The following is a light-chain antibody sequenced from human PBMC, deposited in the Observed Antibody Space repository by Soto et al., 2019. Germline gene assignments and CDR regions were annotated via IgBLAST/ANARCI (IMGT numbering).Light chain of an antibody. V-gene: IGKV1-33*01. Sequence: DIQMTQSPSSLSASVGDRVTITCQASQNINNSLNWYQQKPGSAPKLLISDASNLEAGVPSRFRGSGSGTDFTFIISRLQPEDIATYYCQQYENLPTFGQGTRLEIK. CDR3: QQYENLPT. J-gene: IGKJ5*01. CDR2: DAS. CDR1: QNINNS.